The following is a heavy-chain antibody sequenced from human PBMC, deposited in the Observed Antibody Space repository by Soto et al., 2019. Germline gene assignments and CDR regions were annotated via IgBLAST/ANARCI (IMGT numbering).Heavy chain of an antibody. J-gene: IGHJ4*02. Sequence: EVQVVESGGGLVRPGGSLRLSCVASGFSFSSYTMHWVRQAPGRGLEWVSDISRSSSTIDYADSVKGRFTVSRDNAKNSLYLQINSLRDEDTSVYYCARDREYCSGDNCYETGSDYWGKGTLVTVSS. CDR3: ARDREYCSGDNCYETGSDY. CDR1: GFSFSSYT. V-gene: IGHV3-48*02. CDR2: ISRSSSTI. D-gene: IGHD2-15*01.